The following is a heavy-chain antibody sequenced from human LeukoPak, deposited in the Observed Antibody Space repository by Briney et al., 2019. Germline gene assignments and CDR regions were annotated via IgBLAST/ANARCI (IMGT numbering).Heavy chain of an antibody. D-gene: IGHD5-12*01. Sequence: SETLSLTYAVYGGSFSGYYWSWIRQPPGKGLEWIGEINHSGSTNYNPSLKSRVTISVDTSKNQFSLKLSSVTAADTAVYYCARGGQWLRPFDYWGQGTLVTVSS. CDR1: GGSFSGYY. CDR3: ARGGQWLRPFDY. J-gene: IGHJ4*02. V-gene: IGHV4-34*01. CDR2: INHSGST.